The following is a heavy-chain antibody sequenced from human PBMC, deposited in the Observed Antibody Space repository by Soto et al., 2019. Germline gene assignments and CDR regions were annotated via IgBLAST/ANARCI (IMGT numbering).Heavy chain of an antibody. D-gene: IGHD3-10*01. CDR2: IKSKVNGETT. Sequence: EVQLVESGGGLVKPGGSLSLSCVASGITFCNAWMTWVRQAPGTGLEWVGRIKSKVNGETTDYGAPVKGRFTISRDDSKNTLYLLMNSLSTEDTAVYYCTTDRPITSVGVIVAWGQGTMVTVSS. CDR1: GITFCNAW. V-gene: IGHV3-15*01. CDR3: TTDRPITSVGVIVA. J-gene: IGHJ3*01.